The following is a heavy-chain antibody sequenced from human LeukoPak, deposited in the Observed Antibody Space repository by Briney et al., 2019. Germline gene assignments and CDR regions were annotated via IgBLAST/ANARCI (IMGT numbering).Heavy chain of an antibody. Sequence: SETLSLTCTVSGGSIRSSYYYWGWIRQPPGKGLEWIGSIYYSGSTYYNPSLKSRVTISVDTSKKQFSLKLSSVTAADTAVYYCARRVYYYDSSGYPVGYFDYWGQGTLVTVSS. CDR3: ARRVYYYDSSGYPVGYFDY. J-gene: IGHJ4*02. V-gene: IGHV4-39*01. CDR2: IYYSGST. CDR1: GGSIRSSYYY. D-gene: IGHD3-22*01.